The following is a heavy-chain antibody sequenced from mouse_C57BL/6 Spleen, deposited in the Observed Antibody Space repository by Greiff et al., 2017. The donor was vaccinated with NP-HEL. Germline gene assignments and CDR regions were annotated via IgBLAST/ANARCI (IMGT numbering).Heavy chain of an antibody. V-gene: IGHV1-50*01. CDR1: GYTFTSYW. J-gene: IGHJ2*01. D-gene: IGHD1-1*01. Sequence: VQLQQSGAELVKPGASVTLSCKASGYTFTSYWMQWVKPRPGQGLEWIGEIDPSDSYTTYNQKFKGKATLTVDTSSSTAYMQLSSLTSEDSAVYYCARGDYYGNLFDYWGQGTTLTVSS. CDR3: ARGDYYGNLFDY. CDR2: IDPSDSYT.